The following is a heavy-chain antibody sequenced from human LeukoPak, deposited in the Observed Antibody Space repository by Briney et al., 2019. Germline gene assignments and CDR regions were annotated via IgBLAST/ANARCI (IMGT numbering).Heavy chain of an antibody. D-gene: IGHD6-19*01. J-gene: IGHJ5*02. CDR3: ARFSSGWYNYGFDP. V-gene: IGHV4-38-2*01. CDR1: GYSISSGYY. Sequence: PSGTLSLTCAVSGYSISSGYYWGWIRQPPGKGLEWIGSIYHSGSTYYNPSLKSRVTISVDTSKNQFSLKLSSVTAADTAVYYCARFSSGWYNYGFDPWGQGTLVTVSS. CDR2: IYHSGST.